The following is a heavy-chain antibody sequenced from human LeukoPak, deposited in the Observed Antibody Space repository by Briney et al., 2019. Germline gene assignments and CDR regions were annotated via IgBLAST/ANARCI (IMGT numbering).Heavy chain of an antibody. Sequence: PSDTLSLTCTVSGGSLSSYFWSWIRQPPGKGLEWIAYIYYSGSTNYNPSLKSRVTISVDTSRNQFSLKLSSVTAADTAVYYCARQPSSWFTSFDSWGQGTLVTVSS. CDR1: GGSLSSYF. CDR2: IYYSGST. D-gene: IGHD6-13*01. V-gene: IGHV4-59*07. J-gene: IGHJ4*02. CDR3: ARQPSSWFTSFDS.